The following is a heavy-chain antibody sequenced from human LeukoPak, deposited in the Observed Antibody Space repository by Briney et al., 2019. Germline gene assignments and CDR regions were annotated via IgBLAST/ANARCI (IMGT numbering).Heavy chain of an antibody. V-gene: IGHV3-48*01. CDR1: GFTFSDSS. D-gene: IGHD5-18*01. J-gene: IGHJ4*02. CDR3: ARNLNTADDY. Sequence: GGSLRLSCTASGFTFSDSSMNWVRQAPGKGLEWLSYISSSSTTIYCADSVKGRFTISRDDAKNSLYLQMNSLRAEDTAVYYCARNLNTADDYWGQGILVTVSS. CDR2: ISSSSTTI.